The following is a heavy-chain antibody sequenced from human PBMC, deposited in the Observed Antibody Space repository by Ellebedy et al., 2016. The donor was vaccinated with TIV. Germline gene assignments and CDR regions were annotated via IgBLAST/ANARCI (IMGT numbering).Heavy chain of an antibody. CDR2: ISYDGSNK. CDR1: GFTFSSYA. D-gene: IGHD2-2*01. J-gene: IGHJ6*02. V-gene: IGHV3-30-3*01. CDR3: ARAGGIVVVPAPMDV. Sequence: PGGSLRLSCAASGFTFSSYAMHWVRQAPGKGLEWMAVISYDGSNKYYADSVKGRFTISRDNSKNTLYLQMNSLRAEDTAVYYCARAGGIVVVPAPMDVWGQGTTVTVSS.